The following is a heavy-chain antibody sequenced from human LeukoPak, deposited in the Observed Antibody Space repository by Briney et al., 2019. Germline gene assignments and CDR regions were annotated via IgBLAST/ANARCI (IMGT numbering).Heavy chain of an antibody. D-gene: IGHD4-23*01. CDR3: ARDFGGPSAFDI. J-gene: IGHJ3*02. Sequence: GGSLRLSCAASGFTFSSYGMHWVRQAPGKGREWVAVIWYDGSNKYYADSVKGRFTISRDNSKNTLYLQMNSLRAEDTAVYYCARDFGGPSAFDIWGQGTMVTVSS. CDR2: IWYDGSNK. CDR1: GFTFSSYG. V-gene: IGHV3-33*01.